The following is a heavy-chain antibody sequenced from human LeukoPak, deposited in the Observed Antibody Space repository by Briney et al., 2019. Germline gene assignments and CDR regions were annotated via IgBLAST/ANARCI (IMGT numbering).Heavy chain of an antibody. CDR3: ARLSIGNRDAFDI. CDR1: GGSISSYY. CDR2: IYYSGST. D-gene: IGHD1-14*01. Sequence: SETLSLTCTVSGGSISSYYWSWIRQPPGKGLEWIGYIYYSGSTYYNPSLKSRVTISVDTSKNQFSLKLSSVTAADTAVYYCARLSIGNRDAFDIWGQGTMVTVSS. V-gene: IGHV4-59*04. J-gene: IGHJ3*02.